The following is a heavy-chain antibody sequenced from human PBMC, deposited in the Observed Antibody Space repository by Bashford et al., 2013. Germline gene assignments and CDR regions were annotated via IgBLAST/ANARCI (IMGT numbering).Heavy chain of an antibody. D-gene: IGHD3-16*01. Sequence: WVRQAPGQGLEWMGWISAYNGNTNYAQKLQGRVTMTTDTSTSTAYMELRSLRSDDTAVYYCARTLTEVLGDRVYYFDYWGQGTLVTVSS. CDR3: ARTLTEVLGDRVYYFDY. J-gene: IGHJ4*02. CDR2: ISAYNGNT. V-gene: IGHV1-18*01.